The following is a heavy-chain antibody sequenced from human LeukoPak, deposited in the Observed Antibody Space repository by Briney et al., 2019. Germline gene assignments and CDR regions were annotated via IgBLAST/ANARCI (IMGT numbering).Heavy chain of an antibody. J-gene: IGHJ4*02. CDR1: GFIVNTDY. CDR3: AKEGGLWFGGLFSRYVDF. CDR2: IYADGNT. D-gene: IGHD3-10*01. Sequence: PGGSLRLSCAASGFIVNTDYMTWVRQAPGRGLEWVSFIYADGNTYYADSVKGRFTISRDISKNAVYLQMNSLRAEDTALYYCAKEGGLWFGGLFSRYVDFWGQGTLVSVSS. V-gene: IGHV3-53*01.